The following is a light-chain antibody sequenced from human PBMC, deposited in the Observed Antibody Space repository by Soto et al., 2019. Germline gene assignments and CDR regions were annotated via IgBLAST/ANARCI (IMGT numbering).Light chain of an antibody. V-gene: IGKV3-15*01. CDR1: QSVSSN. Sequence: EIVVTQSPATLSVSPGERATLSCRASQSVSSNLAWYQQKPGQAPRLLIYGASTRATGLPARFSGSGSGTEFTLTISSLQSVDFAVYYCQQYDNWPLTFGGGTKVEIK. CDR2: GAS. J-gene: IGKJ4*01. CDR3: QQYDNWPLT.